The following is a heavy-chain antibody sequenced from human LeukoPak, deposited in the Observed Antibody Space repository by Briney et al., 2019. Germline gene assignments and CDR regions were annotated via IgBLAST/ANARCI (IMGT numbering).Heavy chain of an antibody. CDR2: IKTKTDGGTT. CDR1: GFTFSYAW. CDR3: ARVRITRANWFDP. V-gene: IGHV3-15*05. J-gene: IGHJ5*02. D-gene: IGHD2-2*01. Sequence: GGSLRLSCAASGFTFSYAWMTWVRRAPGKGLEWVGGIKTKTDGGTTDYAEPVKGRFTISRDIAKNTLYLQMHSLRAEDTAVYYCARVRITRANWFDPWGQGTLVTVSS.